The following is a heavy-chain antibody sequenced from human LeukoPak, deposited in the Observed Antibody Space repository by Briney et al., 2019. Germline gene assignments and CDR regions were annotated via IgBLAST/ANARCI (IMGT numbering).Heavy chain of an antibody. V-gene: IGHV3-30*02. CDR2: IRYDGSNK. Sequence: PGGSLRLSCAASGFTFSSYGMHWVRQAPGKGLEWVAFIRYDGSNKYYADSVKGRFTISRDNSKNTLYLQMNSLRAEDTAVYYCAKDPFTYYYDSSGYYHYFDYWGQGTLVTVSS. CDR1: GFTFSSYG. J-gene: IGHJ4*02. D-gene: IGHD3-22*01. CDR3: AKDPFTYYYDSSGYYHYFDY.